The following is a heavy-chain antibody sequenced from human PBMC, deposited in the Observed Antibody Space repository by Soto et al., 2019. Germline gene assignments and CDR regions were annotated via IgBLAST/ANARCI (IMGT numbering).Heavy chain of an antibody. Sequence: SETLSLNCTVSGPSISSSTYYLAWRRPPRGKRLEWIGKVYYSKNSNYNHSLNSRVKISVDTSKNLFFLKLTSVTAADTAMYYCARPQFSGTYHDTFNIWGQGTMVT. CDR2: VYYSKNS. J-gene: IGHJ3*02. CDR3: ARPQFSGTYHDTFNI. CDR1: GPSISSSTYY. D-gene: IGHD1-26*01. V-gene: IGHV4-39*02.